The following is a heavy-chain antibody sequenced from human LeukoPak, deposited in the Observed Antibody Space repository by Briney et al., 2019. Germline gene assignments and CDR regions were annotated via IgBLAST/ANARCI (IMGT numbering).Heavy chain of an antibody. D-gene: IGHD3-22*01. J-gene: IGHJ4*02. CDR2: INHSGST. Sequence: PSETLSLTCAVYGGSFSGYYWSWIRQPPGKGLEWIGEINHSGSTNYNPSLKSRVTISVDTSKNQFSLKLSSVTAADTAVYYCARGVRYYDSSGYYYHYFAYWGQGTLVTVSS. CDR3: ARGVRYYDSSGYYYHYFAY. CDR1: GGSFSGYY. V-gene: IGHV4-34*01.